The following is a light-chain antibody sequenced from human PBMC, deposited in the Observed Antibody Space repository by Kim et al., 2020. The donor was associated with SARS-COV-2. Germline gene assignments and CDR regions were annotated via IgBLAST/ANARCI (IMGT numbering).Light chain of an antibody. J-gene: IGKJ5*01. Sequence: ASIGDRVNITCRASQGISNNLAWFQKKPGNAHKSLIHAASSWQSGVPSRFSGSGSGPDFTLTISRLQPEDFATYYCQQYNAYPITFGQGTRLEIK. CDR1: QGISNN. CDR2: AAS. V-gene: IGKV1-16*01. CDR3: QQYNAYPIT.